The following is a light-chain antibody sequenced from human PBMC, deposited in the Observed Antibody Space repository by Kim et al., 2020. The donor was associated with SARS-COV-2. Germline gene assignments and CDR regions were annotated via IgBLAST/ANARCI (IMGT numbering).Light chain of an antibody. Sequence: QSVLTQPPSVSAAPGQTVTISCAGYTSNIGNNFVSWYQKVPGTAPRLLIYDNNKRPSGIPDRFSGSKSDTSATLDITGLQTGDEADYYCGAWDSGLTGYVFGTGTKVTVL. J-gene: IGLJ1*01. V-gene: IGLV1-51*01. CDR3: GAWDSGLTGYV. CDR2: DNN. CDR1: TSNIGNNF.